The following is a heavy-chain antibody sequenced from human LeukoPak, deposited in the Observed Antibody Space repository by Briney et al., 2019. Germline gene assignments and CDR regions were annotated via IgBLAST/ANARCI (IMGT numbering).Heavy chain of an antibody. CDR2: IYTRGST. D-gene: IGHD2-15*01. Sequence: SETLSLTCTVSGSSINNYYWSWIRQPAGKGLEWIGRIYTRGSTNYNPSLKSRVTMSVDTTKNAFSVKLSSVTAADTSVYYCARGRYCSADIRPGGDAFDIWGQGTMVSVSS. V-gene: IGHV4-4*07. CDR3: ARGRYCSADIRPGGDAFDI. J-gene: IGHJ3*02. CDR1: GSSINNYY.